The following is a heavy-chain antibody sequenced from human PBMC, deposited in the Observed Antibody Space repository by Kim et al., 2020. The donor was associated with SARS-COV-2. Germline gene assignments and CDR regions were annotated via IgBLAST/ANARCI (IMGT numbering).Heavy chain of an antibody. J-gene: IGHJ1*01. CDR3: ASPDSGRIIAAAGTASAEYFQH. Sequence: SETLSLTCAVYGGSFSGYYWSWIRQPPGKGLEWIGEINHSGSTNYNPSLKSRVTISVDTSKNQFSLKLSSVTAADTAVYYCASPDSGRIIAAAGTASAEYFQHWGQGTLVTVSS. CDR2: INHSGST. CDR1: GGSFSGYY. V-gene: IGHV4-34*01. D-gene: IGHD6-13*01.